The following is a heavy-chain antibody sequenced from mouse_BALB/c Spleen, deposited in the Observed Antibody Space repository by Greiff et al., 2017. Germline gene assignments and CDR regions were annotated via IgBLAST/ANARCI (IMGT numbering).Heavy chain of an antibody. Sequence: EVQLVESGPGLVKPSQSLSLTCTVTGYSITSDYAWNWIRQFPGNKLEWMGYISYSGSTSYNPSLKSRISITRDTSKNQFFLQLNSVTTEDTATYYCARSDDRYFDVWGAGTTVTVSS. D-gene: IGHD2-3*01. J-gene: IGHJ1*01. CDR2: ISYSGST. CDR3: ARSDDRYFDV. CDR1: GYSITSDYA. V-gene: IGHV3-2*02.